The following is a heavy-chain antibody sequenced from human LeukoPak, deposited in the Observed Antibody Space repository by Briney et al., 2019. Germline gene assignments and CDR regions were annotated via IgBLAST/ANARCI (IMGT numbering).Heavy chain of an antibody. V-gene: IGHV4-34*01. Sequence: SETLSLTCAVYGGSFSGYYWSWIRQPPGKGLEWIGEINHSGSTNYNPSLKSRVTISVDTSKNQFSLKLSSVAAADTAVYYCARGFDPWGQGTLVTVSS. CDR2: INHSGST. J-gene: IGHJ5*02. CDR3: ARGFDP. CDR1: GGSFSGYY.